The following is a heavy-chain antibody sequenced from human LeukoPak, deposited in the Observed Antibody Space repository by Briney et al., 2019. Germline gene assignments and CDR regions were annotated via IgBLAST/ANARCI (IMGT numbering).Heavy chain of an antibody. D-gene: IGHD6-19*01. Sequence: ASVEVSCKASGYTFTDYYMHWVRQAPGQGLEWMGWINPNSGGTNYAQKFQGRVTMTRDTSISTAYMDLSRLRSDDTAVYYCAKEAVTGTFDYWGQGTLVTVSS. J-gene: IGHJ4*02. CDR2: INPNSGGT. V-gene: IGHV1-2*02. CDR3: AKEAVTGTFDY. CDR1: GYTFTDYY.